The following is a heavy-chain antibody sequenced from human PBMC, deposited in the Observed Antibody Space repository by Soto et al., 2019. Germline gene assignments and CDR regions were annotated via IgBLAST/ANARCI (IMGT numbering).Heavy chain of an antibody. CDR1: GGTFSSYA. J-gene: IGHJ6*02. Sequence: QVQLVQSGAEVKKPGSSVKVSCKASGGTFSSYAISWVRQAPGQGLEWMGGIIPIFGTANYAQKFQGRVTITADESTSTAYMELSSLRSEDTAVYYCARDPSIAAAGTYYYYGMDVWAKGPRSPSP. CDR2: IIPIFGTA. V-gene: IGHV1-69*01. D-gene: IGHD6-13*01. CDR3: ARDPSIAAAGTYYYYGMDV.